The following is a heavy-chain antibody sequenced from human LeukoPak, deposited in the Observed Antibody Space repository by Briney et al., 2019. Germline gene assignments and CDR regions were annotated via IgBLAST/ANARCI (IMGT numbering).Heavy chain of an antibody. Sequence: GSLRLSCAASGFTFSSYNMNWVRQAPGEGLEWVSSIGSSSSALYYADSVKGRFTISRDNAKNSLYLQLNSLRAEDTAVYYCARVGEGGYYFDYWGQGTLVTVSS. J-gene: IGHJ4*02. D-gene: IGHD3-16*01. CDR2: IGSSSSAL. CDR1: GFTFSSYN. CDR3: ARVGEGGYYFDY. V-gene: IGHV3-21*01.